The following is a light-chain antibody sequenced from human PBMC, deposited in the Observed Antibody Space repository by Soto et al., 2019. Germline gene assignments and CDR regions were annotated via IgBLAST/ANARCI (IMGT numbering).Light chain of an antibody. Sequence: ETVMTQSPATLSVSPGERATLSCRASQSVSSNLAWYQQKPGQPPRLLIYDISTRATGIPTRFSGSGSGTEFTLTISSLQSEDFAVYYCQQRTDWPRTFGQGTKVDIK. CDR1: QSVSSN. CDR2: DIS. CDR3: QQRTDWPRT. J-gene: IGKJ1*01. V-gene: IGKV3D-15*01.